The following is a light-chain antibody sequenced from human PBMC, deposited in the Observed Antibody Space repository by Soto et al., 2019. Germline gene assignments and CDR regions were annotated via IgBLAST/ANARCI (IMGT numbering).Light chain of an antibody. V-gene: IGLV5-45*01. CDR3: NSYTGSSTYG. Sequence: QPVLTQPPSLSASLEAPAALPCILSTGVHADFYWIYWYQHKPGSPPWYLLSHYQNVLHDQGSRVPSCSSGLMEGWSNKELFFISKLQAEDEADYYCNSYTGSSTYGFGTGTKVTVL. CDR1: TGVHADFYW. J-gene: IGLJ1*01. CDR2: HYQNVLH.